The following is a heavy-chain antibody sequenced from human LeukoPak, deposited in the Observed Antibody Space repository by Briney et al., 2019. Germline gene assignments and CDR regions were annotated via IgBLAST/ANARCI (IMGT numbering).Heavy chain of an antibody. CDR3: ACSTTGTTWGLYGMDV. CDR1: GYTFTGYY. CDR2: INPNSGGT. J-gene: IGHJ6*04. D-gene: IGHD1-1*01. Sequence: ASVKVSCKPSGYTFTGYYMHWVRQAPGQGLEWMGWINPNSGGTNYAQKFQGWVTMTRDTSISTAYMELGRLRSDDTAVYYCACSTTGTTWGLYGMDVWGKGTTVTVSS. V-gene: IGHV1-2*04.